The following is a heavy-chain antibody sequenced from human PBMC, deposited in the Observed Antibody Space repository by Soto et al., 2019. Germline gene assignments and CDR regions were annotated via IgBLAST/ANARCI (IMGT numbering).Heavy chain of an antibody. CDR2: IFYSGST. CDR1: GGSISSGGYY. J-gene: IGHJ4*02. Sequence: SETLSLTCTVSGGSISSGGYYWSWIRQHPGKGLEWIGYIFYSGSTYYNPSLKSRVTISIDTSKNQFSLKLSSVTAADTAVYYCARDKALDYWGQGTLVTVSS. V-gene: IGHV4-31*03. CDR3: ARDKALDY.